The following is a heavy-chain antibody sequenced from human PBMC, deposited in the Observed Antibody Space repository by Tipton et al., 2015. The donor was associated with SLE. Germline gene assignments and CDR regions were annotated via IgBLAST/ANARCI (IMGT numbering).Heavy chain of an antibody. CDR3: ASTFWYFDY. CDR1: GGSFSAYY. V-gene: IGHV4-34*01. D-gene: IGHD3-16*01. J-gene: IGHJ4*02. Sequence: LRLSCAVYGGSFSAYYWSWIRQPPGKWLEWIGEINHGGSTNYNPSLKSRVTISVDTSKNQFSLKLSSVTAADTAMYYCASTFWYFDYWGQGTLVNVPS. CDR2: INHGGST.